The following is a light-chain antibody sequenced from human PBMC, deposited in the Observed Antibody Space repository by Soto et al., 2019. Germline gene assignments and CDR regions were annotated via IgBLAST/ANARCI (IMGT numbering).Light chain of an antibody. CDR2: SNN. CDR3: AAWDDSLNGPYV. CDR1: SSKIGSNT. V-gene: IGLV1-44*01. Sequence: QSVLTQPPSASGTPGQRVTISCSGSSSKIGSNTVNWYQQLPGTAPKLLIYSNNQRPSGVPDRFSGSKSGTSASLAISGLQSEDEADYYCAAWDDSLNGPYVFGTGTKLTVL. J-gene: IGLJ1*01.